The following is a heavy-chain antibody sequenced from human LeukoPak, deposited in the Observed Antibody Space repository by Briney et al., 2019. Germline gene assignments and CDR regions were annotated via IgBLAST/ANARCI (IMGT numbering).Heavy chain of an antibody. CDR2: IIPIFGTA. J-gene: IGHJ4*02. Sequence: SVKVSCKASGGTFSSYAISWGRQAPGQGLEWMGGIIPIFGTANYAQKLQGRVTMTTDTSTSTAYMELRSLRSDDTAVYYCARDKKGPSYYYDSSGYYPDYWGQGTLVTVSS. V-gene: IGHV1-69*05. D-gene: IGHD3-22*01. CDR1: GGTFSSYA. CDR3: ARDKKGPSYYYDSSGYYPDY.